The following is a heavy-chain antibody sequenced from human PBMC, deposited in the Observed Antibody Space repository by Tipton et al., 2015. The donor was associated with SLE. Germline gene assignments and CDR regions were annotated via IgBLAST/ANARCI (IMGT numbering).Heavy chain of an antibody. V-gene: IGHV3-48*03. CDR3: ARDLSLYAMDY. CDR1: GFMFGSYE. Sequence: SLRLSCAASGFMFGSYEMSWVRQAPGKGLEWVSYMSRTGDTTYYADSVKGRFIISRDDAKNSLYLQMKGLRPEDTAVYYCARDLSLYAMDYWGQGTLVSVSS. J-gene: IGHJ4*02. CDR2: MSRTGDTT. D-gene: IGHD5/OR15-5a*01.